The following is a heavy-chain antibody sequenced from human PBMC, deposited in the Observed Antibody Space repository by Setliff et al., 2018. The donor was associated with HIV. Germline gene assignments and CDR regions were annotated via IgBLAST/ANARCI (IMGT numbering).Heavy chain of an antibody. V-gene: IGHV3-20*04. D-gene: IGHD3-10*01. Sequence: PGGSLRLSCAASGFRFDDYAMNWVRQAPGKGLEWVAGINWYGDKIGYGESVEGRFTISRDNTNNSLYLDMNSLRAEDTALYYCARDYTDVFGSENYYRSPLGFWGQGTLVTVSSGESSQRLSCFNSGVLALLSQCDNWFDPWGQGTLVTVSS. CDR3: ARDYTDVFGSENYYRSPLGFWGQGTLVTVSSGESSQRLSCFNSGVLALLSQCDNWFDP. J-gene: IGHJ5*02. CDR2: INWYGDKI. CDR1: GFRFDDYA.